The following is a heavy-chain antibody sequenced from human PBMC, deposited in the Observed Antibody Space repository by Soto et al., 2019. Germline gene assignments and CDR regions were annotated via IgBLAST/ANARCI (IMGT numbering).Heavy chain of an antibody. Sequence: EVHLVESGGGLVQPGRSLRLSCAASGFIFEDYAMHWVRQVPGKGLEWVSSISWNSGNIVYADSVKGRFTVSRDSANNSLYLQMNSLRTEDTALYYCAKGAVTSIFGYFDFCGREPLSPSPQ. CDR3: AKGAVTSIFGYFDF. V-gene: IGHV3-9*01. CDR1: GFIFEDYA. J-gene: IGHJ4*02. D-gene: IGHD3-3*01. CDR2: ISWNSGNI.